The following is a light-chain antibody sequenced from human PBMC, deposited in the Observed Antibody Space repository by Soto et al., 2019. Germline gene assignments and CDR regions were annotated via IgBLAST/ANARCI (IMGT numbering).Light chain of an antibody. CDR3: LLSYSGARV. CDR1: TGAVTSGHY. V-gene: IGLV7-46*01. J-gene: IGLJ2*01. CDR2: DIS. Sequence: QAVVTQEPSLTGSPGGTVTLTFGSCTGAVTSGHYPYWFQQKPGQSPRILIYDISNKHSWTPAWFSGSLRGGKAALTLSGAQPEDEAEYYCLLSYSGARVFGGGTKLTVL.